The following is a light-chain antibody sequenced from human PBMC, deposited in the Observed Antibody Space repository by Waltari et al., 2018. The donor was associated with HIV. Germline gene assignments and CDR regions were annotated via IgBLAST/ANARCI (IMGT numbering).Light chain of an antibody. V-gene: IGLV3-1*01. CDR3: QAWDSSTEGFV. CDR2: QDS. CDR1: KLGDKY. J-gene: IGLJ1*01. Sequence: SYELTQPPSVSVSPGQTASITCSGDKLGDKYACWYQQKPGQSPVVVIDQDSKRPSGIPERFSGSNSGNTATLTISGTQAMDEADYYCQAWDSSTEGFVFGTGTKVTVL.